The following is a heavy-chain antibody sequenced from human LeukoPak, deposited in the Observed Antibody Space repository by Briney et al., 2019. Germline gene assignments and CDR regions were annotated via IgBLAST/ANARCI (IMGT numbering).Heavy chain of an antibody. CDR1: GFTFSSYS. CDR3: ASDPMTTHDYMDV. D-gene: IGHD4-17*01. Sequence: GGSVRLSCAASGFTFSSYSMNWVRQAPGKGLEWVSYISSSSSNIYYADSVKGRFTISRDNAKNSLYLQMNSLRAEDTAVYYCASDPMTTHDYMDVWGKGTTITVSS. J-gene: IGHJ6*03. V-gene: IGHV3-48*01. CDR2: ISSSSSNI.